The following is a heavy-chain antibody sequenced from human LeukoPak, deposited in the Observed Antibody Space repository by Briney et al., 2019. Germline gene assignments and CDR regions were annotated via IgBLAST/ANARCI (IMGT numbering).Heavy chain of an antibody. CDR1: GFILSNYA. D-gene: IGHD5-24*01. J-gene: IGHJ4*02. V-gene: IGHV3-13*01. Sequence: GGSLRLSCAASGFILSNYAMHWVRQPAGKGLEWVPALGTAGDTFYPGSVKGRFTISRDNAKKSLFLQMSSLRAEDTAIYYCAGQSTPHGNSDYWGQGTLVTVSS. CDR3: AGQSTPHGNSDY. CDR2: LGTAGDT.